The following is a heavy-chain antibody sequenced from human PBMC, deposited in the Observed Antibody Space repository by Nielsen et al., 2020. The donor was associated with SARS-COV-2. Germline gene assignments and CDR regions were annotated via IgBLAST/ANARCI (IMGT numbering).Heavy chain of an antibody. D-gene: IGHD1-26*01. CDR3: ARADSGKFDY. CDR1: GFPFGSYE. CDR2: IDGNGKNI. Sequence: GESLKISCAASGFPFGSYEMNWVRQAPGKALEWLSYIDGNGKNIFYADSVKGRFTISRDNSKNTLYLQMNSLRAEDTAVYYCARADSGKFDYWGQGTLVTVSS. J-gene: IGHJ4*02. V-gene: IGHV3-48*03.